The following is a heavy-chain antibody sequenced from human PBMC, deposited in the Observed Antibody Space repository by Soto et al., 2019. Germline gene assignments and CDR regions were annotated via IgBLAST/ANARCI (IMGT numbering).Heavy chain of an antibody. V-gene: IGHV1-69*12. D-gene: IGHD6-6*01. J-gene: IGHJ6*02. CDR1: GGTFSNYA. Sequence: QVQLVQSGAEVKKPGSSMKISCKASGGTFSNYAISWVRQAPGQGLEWMGGIIPIFGTAKYAQKFQGRVTITADESTSTAYMELRSLRSEDTAVYYCARRNKYSSSFYHYYGTDVWGQGTTVTVSS. CDR3: ARRNKYSSSFYHYYGTDV. CDR2: IIPIFGTA.